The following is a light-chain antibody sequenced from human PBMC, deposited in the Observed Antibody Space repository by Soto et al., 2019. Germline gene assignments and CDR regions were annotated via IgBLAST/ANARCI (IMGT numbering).Light chain of an antibody. CDR2: AAS. Sequence: EIVLTQSPGTLSLSPGEGGTLSCRASQSISSSYLAWYQQKPGQSPRLLIYAASSRATGIPDRFSGSGSGTDFTLTISILEPEAFAVYYCQLYGGSHMFSFGKGTKLEIK. CDR3: QLYGGSHMFS. J-gene: IGKJ2*01. V-gene: IGKV3-20*01. CDR1: QSISSSY.